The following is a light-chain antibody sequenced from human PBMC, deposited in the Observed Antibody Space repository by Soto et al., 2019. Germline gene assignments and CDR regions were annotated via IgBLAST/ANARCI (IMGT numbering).Light chain of an antibody. Sequence: DIQMTQSHSTLSGSVGDRVTITCRASQTISSWLAWYQQKPGKAPKLLIYDASSLESGVPARFSGSGSGTEFTLTISGLQSEDFALYYCQQYQNLWTFGQGTKVDIK. V-gene: IGKV1-5*01. CDR3: QQYQNLWT. CDR2: DAS. J-gene: IGKJ1*01. CDR1: QTISSW.